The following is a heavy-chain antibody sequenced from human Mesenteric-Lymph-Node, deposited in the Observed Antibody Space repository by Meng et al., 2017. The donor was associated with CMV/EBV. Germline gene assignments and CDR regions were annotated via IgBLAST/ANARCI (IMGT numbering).Heavy chain of an antibody. CDR2: ISGNGVST. CDR3: ASNVVVIAMPPHYYGMDV. Sequence: GGSLRLSCAASGFVFSSHPMHWVRQAPGKGLECVSAISGNGVSTYYADSVQGRFTISRDNAKNSLYLQMNSLRAEDTAVYYCASNVVVIAMPPHYYGMDVWGQGTTVTVSS. J-gene: IGHJ6*02. V-gene: IGHV3-64*02. D-gene: IGHD2-21*01. CDR1: GFVFSSHP.